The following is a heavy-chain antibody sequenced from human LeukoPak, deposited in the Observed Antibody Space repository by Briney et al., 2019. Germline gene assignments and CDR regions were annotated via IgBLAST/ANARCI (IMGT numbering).Heavy chain of an antibody. CDR3: ARLPTRYSRNNWFDP. CDR2: INHSGST. CDR1: GGSFSGYY. D-gene: IGHD5-18*01. V-gene: IGHV4-34*01. Sequence: PSETLSLTCAVYGGSFSGYYWSWIRQPPGKGLEWIGEINHSGSTNYNPSLKSRVTISVDTSKNQFSLKLSSVTAADTAVYYCARLPTRYSRNNWFDPWGQGTLVTVSS. J-gene: IGHJ5*02.